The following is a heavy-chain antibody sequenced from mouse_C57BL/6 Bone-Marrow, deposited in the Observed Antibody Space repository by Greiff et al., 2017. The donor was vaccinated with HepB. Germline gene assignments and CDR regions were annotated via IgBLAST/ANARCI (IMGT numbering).Heavy chain of an antibody. CDR2: ISYDGSN. D-gene: IGHD2-1*01. CDR3: ARKKYGNNLAMDD. V-gene: IGHV3-6*01. J-gene: IGHJ4*01. Sequence: EVKLMESGPGLVKPSQSLSLTCSVTGYSITSGYYWNWIRQFPGNKLEWMGYISYDGSNNYNPSLKNRISITRDTSKNQFFLKLNSVTTEDTATYYCARKKYGNNLAMDDWGQEPSVPVSS. CDR1: GYSITSGYY.